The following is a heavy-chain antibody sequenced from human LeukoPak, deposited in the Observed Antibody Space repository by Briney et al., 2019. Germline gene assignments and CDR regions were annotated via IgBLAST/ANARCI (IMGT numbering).Heavy chain of an antibody. Sequence: SETLSLTCTVSGGSISSGGYYWNWIRQHPTEGLEWIGHIYYTGRTTYNPSVKSRVTISADTSKNQFSLKLDSVTAADTAVYFCASAPLGNSFGYMAYWGQGALVTVSS. CDR1: GGSISSGGYY. D-gene: IGHD5-18*01. V-gene: IGHV4-31*03. CDR3: ASAPLGNSFGYMAY. J-gene: IGHJ4*02. CDR2: IYYTGRT.